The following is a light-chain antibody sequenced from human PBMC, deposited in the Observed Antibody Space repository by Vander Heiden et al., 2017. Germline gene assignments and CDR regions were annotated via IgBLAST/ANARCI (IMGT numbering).Light chain of an antibody. CDR3: QTWGTGIRV. CDR2: LNSDGSH. J-gene: IGLJ3*02. Sequence: QLVLTQSPSASASLGASVKLTCTLSSGPSSYAIAWHQQQPEKGPRYLMKLNSDGSHSKGDGIPDRFSGSSSGAERYRTISSLQSEDEADYYCQTWGTGIRVFGGGTKLTVL. CDR1: SGPSSYA. V-gene: IGLV4-69*01.